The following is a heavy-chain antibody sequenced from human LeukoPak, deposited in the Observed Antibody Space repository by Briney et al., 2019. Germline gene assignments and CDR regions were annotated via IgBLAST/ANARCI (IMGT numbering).Heavy chain of an antibody. Sequence: SETLSLTCTVSGGSISSYYWSWIRQPPGKGLEWIGYIYYSGSTNYNPSLKSRVTISVDTSKNQFSLKLSSVTAADTAVYYCAREVVAVADDYFDYWGQGTPVTVSS. CDR2: IYYSGST. V-gene: IGHV4-59*01. J-gene: IGHJ4*02. CDR3: AREVVAVADDYFDY. CDR1: GGSISSYY. D-gene: IGHD6-19*01.